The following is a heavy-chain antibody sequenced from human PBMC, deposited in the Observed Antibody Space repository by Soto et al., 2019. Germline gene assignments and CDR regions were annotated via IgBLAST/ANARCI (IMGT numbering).Heavy chain of an antibody. V-gene: IGHV4-34*01. CDR2: INHSGSS. CDR3: ARMAGLWYFDL. Sequence: PAGTLSLSCAVSGLSFSGFYLSWIRQPPGKGLEWVWEINHSGSSNYNPPLERRGTMSLDTSRNQFSMSLNSVTAADTAVYDCARMAGLWYFDLWGRGTLVTVSS. CDR1: GLSFSGFY. J-gene: IGHJ2*01.